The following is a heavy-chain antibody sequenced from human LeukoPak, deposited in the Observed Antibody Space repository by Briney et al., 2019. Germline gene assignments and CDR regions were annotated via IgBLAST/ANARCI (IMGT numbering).Heavy chain of an antibody. Sequence: GGSLRLSCAASGFTFSNYAMTWVRQAPGKGLEWVAVISYDGSNKYYADSVKGRFTISRDNSKNTLYLQMNSLRAEDTAVYYCARANCSSTSCYIPADYWGQGTLVTVSS. CDR1: GFTFSNYA. J-gene: IGHJ4*02. CDR2: ISYDGSNK. D-gene: IGHD2-2*02. V-gene: IGHV3-30-3*01. CDR3: ARANCSSTSCYIPADY.